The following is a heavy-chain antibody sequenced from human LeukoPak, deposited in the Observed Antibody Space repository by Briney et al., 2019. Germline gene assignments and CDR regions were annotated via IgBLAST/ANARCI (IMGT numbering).Heavy chain of an antibody. D-gene: IGHD2-2*01. CDR2: ISSSSSYI. CDR3: ARVRGYCSSTSCYPDY. V-gene: IGHV3-21*01. Sequence: GGSLRLSCAASGFTFSSYSMNWVRQAPGKGLEWVSSISSSSSYIYYADSVKGRFTISRDNAKDSLYLQMNSLRAEDTAVYYCARVRGYCSSTSCYPDYWGQGTLVTVSS. J-gene: IGHJ4*02. CDR1: GFTFSSYS.